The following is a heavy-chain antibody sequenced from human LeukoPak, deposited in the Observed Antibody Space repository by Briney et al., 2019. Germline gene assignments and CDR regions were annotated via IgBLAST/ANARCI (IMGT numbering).Heavy chain of an antibody. CDR2: IKSKTDGGTT. J-gene: IGHJ5*02. Sequence: ETLSLTCTVSGYSISSGYFWGWVRQAPGKGLEWVGRIKSKTDGGTTGYAAPVKGRFTISRDDSKNTLYLQMNSLKTEDTAVYYCTTLRKSWGQGTLVTVSS. V-gene: IGHV3-15*01. CDR3: TTLRKS. D-gene: IGHD1-14*01. CDR1: GYSISSGY.